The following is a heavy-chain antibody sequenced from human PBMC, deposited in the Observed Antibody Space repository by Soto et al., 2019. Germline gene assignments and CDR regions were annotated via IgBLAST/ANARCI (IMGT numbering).Heavy chain of an antibody. J-gene: IGHJ4*02. CDR2: IYSGGSI. Sequence: VQLVESGGGLIQAGGSLRLSCAVSGFTVSNNFMMWVRQAPGKGLEWVSLIYSGGSISYAHSVKGRFTISRDGPMNMLYLQMSSLTAEATAVYYCARDGNGQLGSTHWAQGTPVTVTS. CDR3: ARDGNGQLGSTH. CDR1: GFTVSNNF. D-gene: IGHD6-13*01. V-gene: IGHV3-53*02.